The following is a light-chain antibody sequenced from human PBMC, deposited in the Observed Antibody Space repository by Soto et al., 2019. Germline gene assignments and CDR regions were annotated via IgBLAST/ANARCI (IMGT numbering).Light chain of an antibody. J-gene: IGKJ1*01. Sequence: EIVLTPSPGTLSLSPVERATLSCRASQSVSNNLAWYQQKPGQAPRLLIYGASTRATGIPARFSGSGSGTEFTLTISSLQSEDFAVYYCHQSNDWWTFGQGTKVDIK. CDR1: QSVSNN. V-gene: IGKV3-15*01. CDR3: HQSNDWWT. CDR2: GAS.